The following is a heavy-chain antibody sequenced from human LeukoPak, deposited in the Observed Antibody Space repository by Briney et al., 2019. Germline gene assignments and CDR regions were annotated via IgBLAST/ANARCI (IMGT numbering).Heavy chain of an antibody. CDR1: GGSVSSCSYY. D-gene: IGHD3-10*01. CDR3: ARSSVLSPYYYGSGSYYGALDY. V-gene: IGHV4-61*01. J-gene: IGHJ4*02. Sequence: SETLSLTCTVSGGSVSSCSYYWGWVRQPPGKGLESIGYIYYSGSTNYNPSLKSRATLSVDTSKNQFSLKLSSVTDAETAVYYCARSSVLSPYYYGSGSYYGALDYWGQGTLVTVSS. CDR2: IYYSGST.